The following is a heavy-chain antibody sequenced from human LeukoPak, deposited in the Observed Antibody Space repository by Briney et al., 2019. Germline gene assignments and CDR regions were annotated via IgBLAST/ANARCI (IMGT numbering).Heavy chain of an antibody. CDR1: GFTFSTYW. V-gene: IGHV3-7*01. CDR3: ASATLAGSRDV. CDR2: IKQDGSEK. J-gene: IGHJ6*02. Sequence: PGGSLRLSCVGYGFTFSTYWMSWVRQAPGKGLEWVANIKQDGSEKYYVDSVKGRFTISRDNAKNPLYLQMNSLRAEDTAVYYCASATLAGSRDVWGQGTTVTVSS. D-gene: IGHD3-3*02.